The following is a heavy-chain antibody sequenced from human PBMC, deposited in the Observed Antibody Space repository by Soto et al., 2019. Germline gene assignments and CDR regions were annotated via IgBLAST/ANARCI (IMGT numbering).Heavy chain of an antibody. J-gene: IGHJ4*02. CDR1: GGSFSSYY. CDR3: ARGRKGFSSSCYVD. V-gene: IGHV4-34*01. D-gene: IGHD6-13*01. Sequence: SETLSLTCAAYGGSFSSYYLTWIRQPPGKGLEWIGEINDSGGTDYNPSLKSRVTISLDKSKNQLSLKLSSVTAADTAVYYCARGRKGFSSSCYVDWGQGTLVTVSS. CDR2: INDSGGT.